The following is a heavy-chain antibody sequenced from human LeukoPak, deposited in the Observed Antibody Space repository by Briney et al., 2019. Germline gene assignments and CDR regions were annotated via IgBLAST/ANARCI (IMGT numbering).Heavy chain of an antibody. Sequence: GASVKVSCKASGYTFTSYDINWVRQATGQGLEWMGIINPSGGSTSYAQKFQGRVTMTRDTSTSTVYMELSSLRSEDTAVYYCARALGYCSSTSCSAYYYMDVWGKGTTVTVSS. CDR1: GYTFTSYD. D-gene: IGHD2-2*01. J-gene: IGHJ6*03. CDR3: ARALGYCSSTSCSAYYYMDV. CDR2: INPSGGST. V-gene: IGHV1-46*01.